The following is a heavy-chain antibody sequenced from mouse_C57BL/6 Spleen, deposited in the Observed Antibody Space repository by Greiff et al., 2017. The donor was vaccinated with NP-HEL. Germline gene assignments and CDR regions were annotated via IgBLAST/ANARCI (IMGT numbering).Heavy chain of an antibody. CDR1: GFNIKNTY. V-gene: IGHV14-3*01. J-gene: IGHJ2*01. D-gene: IGHD1-1*01. CDR2: IDPAYGNT. Sequence: VQLQQSVAELVRPGASVKLSCTASGFNIKNTYMHWVKQRPEQGLEWIGRIDPAYGNTKYAPKFKGKATLTADTSSIPAYLQLSSLTSEDTAIYYSARERVLRRDFDYWGQGTTLTVSS. CDR3: ARERVLRRDFDY.